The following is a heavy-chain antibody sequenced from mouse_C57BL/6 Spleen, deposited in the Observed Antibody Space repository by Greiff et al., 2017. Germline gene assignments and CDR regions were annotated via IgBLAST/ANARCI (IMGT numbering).Heavy chain of an antibody. CDR3: ARANYDRRFDC. J-gene: IGHJ2*01. CDR2: IYPRTGNT. D-gene: IGHD2-4*01. Sequence: QVQLQQSGAELARPGASVKLSCKASGYTFTSYGMRWVTQSPGQGLEWIGAIYPRTGNTCYNQKFKGKATLTADTSASTAYMELRSLTSEDSAGYFWARANYDRRFDCWGKGTTITGSS. V-gene: IGHV1-81*01. CDR1: GYTFTSYG.